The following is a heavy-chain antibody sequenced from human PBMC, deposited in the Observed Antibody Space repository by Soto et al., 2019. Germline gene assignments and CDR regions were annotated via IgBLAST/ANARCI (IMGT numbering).Heavy chain of an antibody. CDR1: GGRFSSYA. J-gene: IGHJ6*02. CDR3: ARAMVRGVNYYYYGMDV. CDR2: IIPIFGTA. Sequence: SAKVSCKASGGRFSSYAMSRVRQAPGQGLEWMAGIIPIFGTANYAQKFQGRVTINEDESTSTDYMELSSLRSEDTAVYYCARAMVRGVNYYYYGMDVWGQGTTVAVSS. D-gene: IGHD3-10*01. V-gene: IGHV1-69*13.